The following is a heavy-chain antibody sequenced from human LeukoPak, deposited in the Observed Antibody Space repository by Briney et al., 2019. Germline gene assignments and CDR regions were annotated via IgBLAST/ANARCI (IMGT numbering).Heavy chain of an antibody. CDR2: ISYDGSNK. Sequence: GGSLRLSCAASGFTFSSYGMHWVRQAPGKGLEWVAVISYDGSNKYYADSVKGRFTISRDNSKDTLYLQMNSLRAEDTAVYYCARAGSVAGSVNWFDPWGQGTLVTVSS. J-gene: IGHJ5*02. CDR1: GFTFSSYG. CDR3: ARAGSVAGSVNWFDP. V-gene: IGHV3-30*03. D-gene: IGHD3-10*01.